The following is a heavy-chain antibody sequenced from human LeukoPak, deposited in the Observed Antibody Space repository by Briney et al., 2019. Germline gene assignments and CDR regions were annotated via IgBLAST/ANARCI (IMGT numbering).Heavy chain of an antibody. CDR2: VNLQGNT. V-gene: IGHV4-4*02. J-gene: IGHJ4*02. CDR1: GGSITSTNY. Sequence: SDTLSLTCGVSGGSITSTNYWTLVRQPPGKGVEWIGEVNLQGNTNYNPSLMGRVAISVDLSENQLSLQFTSVTAADTAVYYCAREGGPYRPLDYSGQGTLVTVSS. CDR3: AREGGPYRPLDY.